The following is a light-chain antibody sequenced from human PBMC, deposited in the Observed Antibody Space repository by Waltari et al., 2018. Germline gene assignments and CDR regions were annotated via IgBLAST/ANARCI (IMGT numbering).Light chain of an antibody. CDR2: DVT. Sequence: QSALTQPRSVSGSPGQSVTISCTGTSSYVGGYNYVSWYQQHPGKAPKLMIYDVTKRPSGVPDRFSGSKSDNTASLTISGLQAEDEADYYCCSYAGSYTYVFGTGTKVTVL. CDR1: SSYVGGYNY. J-gene: IGLJ1*01. CDR3: CSYAGSYTYV. V-gene: IGLV2-11*01.